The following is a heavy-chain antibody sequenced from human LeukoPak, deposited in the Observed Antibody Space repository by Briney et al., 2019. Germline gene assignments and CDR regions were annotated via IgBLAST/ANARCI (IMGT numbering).Heavy chain of an antibody. CDR1: GGSISSSSYY. CDR3: ARPLYGYDFWSGYSGDAFDI. J-gene: IGHJ3*02. V-gene: IGHV4-39*01. Sequence: PSETLSLTCTVSGGSISSSSYYWGWIRQPPGKGLEWVGSIYYSGSTYYNPSPKSRVTISVDTCQNQFSLKRSSVTAADTAVYYCARPLYGYDFWSGYSGDAFDIWAERTMVSVSS. D-gene: IGHD3-3*01. CDR2: IYYSGST.